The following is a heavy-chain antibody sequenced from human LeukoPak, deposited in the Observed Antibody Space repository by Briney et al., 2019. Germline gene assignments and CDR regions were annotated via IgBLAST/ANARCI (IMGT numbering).Heavy chain of an antibody. Sequence: PGGSLRLSCAVSRFTFSSYAMSWVRQAPGKGLEWVSTISGGAENTHYADSVNGRFTISRDNSKKILCLQMNSLRVEDTAVYHCARDVGGPMFDYWGQGILVTVSS. CDR3: ARDVGGPMFDY. J-gene: IGHJ4*02. V-gene: IGHV3-23*01. CDR2: ISGGAENT. CDR1: RFTFSSYA. D-gene: IGHD3-16*01.